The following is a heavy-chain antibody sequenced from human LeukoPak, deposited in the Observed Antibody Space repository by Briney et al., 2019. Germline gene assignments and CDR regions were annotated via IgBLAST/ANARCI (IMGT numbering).Heavy chain of an antibody. Sequence: SETLSLTCAVYGGSFSGYYWSWIRQPPGKGLEWIGEINHSGSTNYNPSLKSRVTISVDTSKDQISLKLSSVTAADTAVYYCARDGVGATTDWGQGTLVTVSS. CDR1: GGSFSGYY. CDR2: INHSGST. V-gene: IGHV4-34*01. J-gene: IGHJ4*02. D-gene: IGHD1-26*01. CDR3: ARDGVGATTD.